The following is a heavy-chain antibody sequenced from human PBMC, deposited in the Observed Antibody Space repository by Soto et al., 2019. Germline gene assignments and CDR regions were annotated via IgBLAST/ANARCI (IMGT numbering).Heavy chain of an antibody. D-gene: IGHD2-15*01. CDR1: GFTFSSYT. J-gene: IGHJ4*02. CDR2: INGGGGST. Sequence: EVQLLEAGGDLIQPGGSLRLSCAASGFTFSSYTMTWVRQAPGKGLEWVSAINGGGGSTYYADSVKGRFTISRDNSKDTRYLQMNSLRAEHTAVYYCAKDKVCSGGSCYYDYWGQGTLVTVSS. CDR3: AKDKVCSGGSCYYDY. V-gene: IGHV3-23*01.